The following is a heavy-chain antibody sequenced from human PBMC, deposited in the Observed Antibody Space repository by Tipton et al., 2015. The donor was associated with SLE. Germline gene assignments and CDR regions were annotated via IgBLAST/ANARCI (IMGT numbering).Heavy chain of an antibody. CDR1: GGSISSYY. J-gene: IGHJ6*02. CDR3: AREWELLPRGYGMDV. Sequence: TLSLTCTVSGGSISSYYWSWIRQPAGTGLEWIGRIYTSGSTNYNPSLKSRVTMSVDTAKNQFSLKLSSVTAADTAVYYCAREWELLPRGYGMDVWGQGTTVTVSS. CDR2: IYTSGST. V-gene: IGHV4-4*07. D-gene: IGHD1-26*01.